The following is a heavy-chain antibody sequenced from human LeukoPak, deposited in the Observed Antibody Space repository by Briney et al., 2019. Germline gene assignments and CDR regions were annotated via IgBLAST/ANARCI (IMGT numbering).Heavy chain of an antibody. CDR1: GFTFSSYN. D-gene: IGHD5-18*01. V-gene: IGHV3-21*01. CDR2: ISSSSSYI. CDR3: ARGQSYGWFDP. J-gene: IGHJ5*02. Sequence: PGGSLRLSCAASGFTFSSYNMNWVRQAPGKGLEWVSSISSSSSYIYYADSVRGRFTISRDNAKNSLYLQMNSLRAEDTAVYYCARGQSYGWFDPWGQGTLVTVSS.